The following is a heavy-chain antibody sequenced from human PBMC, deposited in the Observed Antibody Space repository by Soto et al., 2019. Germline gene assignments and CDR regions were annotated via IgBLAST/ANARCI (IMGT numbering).Heavy chain of an antibody. Sequence: PXETLSLTCTVAGGSISSGGYYWSWIRQHPGKGLEWIGYIYYSGSTYYNPSLKSRVTISVDTSKNQFSLKLSSVTAADTAVYYCARDPSYYDFWSGYYPLGMDVWGQGTTVTVSS. J-gene: IGHJ6*02. CDR2: IYYSGST. CDR1: GGSISSGGYY. CDR3: ARDPSYYDFWSGYYPLGMDV. V-gene: IGHV4-31*03. D-gene: IGHD3-3*01.